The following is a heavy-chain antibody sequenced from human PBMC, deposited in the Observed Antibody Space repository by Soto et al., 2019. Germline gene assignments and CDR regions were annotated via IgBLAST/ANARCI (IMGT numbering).Heavy chain of an antibody. CDR1: GGSINDFY. Sequence: SETLSLTCTVSGGSINDFYLSWIRQPPGKGLEWIGYIYYSGSTDYNPSLKGRVTISVDTSKNQFSLKLRSVTAADTAVYYCARVGGVAARTFDYWGQGTLVTVYS. D-gene: IGHD6-6*01. V-gene: IGHV4-59*01. CDR2: IYYSGST. CDR3: ARVGGVAARTFDY. J-gene: IGHJ4*02.